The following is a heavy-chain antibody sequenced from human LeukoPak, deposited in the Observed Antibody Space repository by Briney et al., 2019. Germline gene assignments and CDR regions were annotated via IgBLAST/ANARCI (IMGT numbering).Heavy chain of an antibody. CDR2: INPNSGGT. J-gene: IGHJ4*02. CDR3: AVDLLFSAVAGTG. V-gene: IGHV1-2*02. Sequence: ASVKVSCKASGYTFTGYYMHWVRQAPGQGLEWMGWINPNSGGTNYAQKFQGRVTMTRNTSISTAYMELSSLRSEDTAVYYCAVDLLFSAVAGTGWGQGTLVTVSS. CDR1: GYTFTGYY. D-gene: IGHD6-19*01.